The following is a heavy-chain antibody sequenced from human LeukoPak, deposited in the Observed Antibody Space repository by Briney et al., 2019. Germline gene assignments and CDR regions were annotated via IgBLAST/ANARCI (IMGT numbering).Heavy chain of an antibody. CDR3: ASGGDSSGYYPFRY. J-gene: IGHJ4*02. Sequence: GGSMRLSCAASGFTFSSYWMHWVRQAPGKGLEWVANIKQDGTEKYYVDSVKGRFTISRDNAKNSLYLHMNSVRAEDTAVYYCASGGDSSGYYPFRYWGQGTPVTVSS. CDR1: GFTFSSYW. D-gene: IGHD3-22*01. V-gene: IGHV3-7*01. CDR2: IKQDGTEK.